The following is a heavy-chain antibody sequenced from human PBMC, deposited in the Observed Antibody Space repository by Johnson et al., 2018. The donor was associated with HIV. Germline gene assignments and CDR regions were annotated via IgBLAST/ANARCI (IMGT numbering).Heavy chain of an antibody. CDR2: IGTAGDT. D-gene: IGHD2-15*01. V-gene: IGHV3-13*01. J-gene: IGHJ3*02. CDR3: ARAVCRGGRCYSHDAFDI. Sequence: VQLVESGGGLKQPGGSLRLSCAASGFTFSSYDMHWVRQATGKGLEWVSTIGTAGDTYYPGSVTGRFTVSREDAKNSLYLQINSLRAGDTALYYCARAVCRGGRCYSHDAFDIWGQGTMVTVSS. CDR1: GFTFSSYD.